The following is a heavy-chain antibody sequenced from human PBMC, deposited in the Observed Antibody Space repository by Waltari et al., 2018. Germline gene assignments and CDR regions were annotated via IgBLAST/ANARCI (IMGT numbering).Heavy chain of an antibody. CDR2: ISSSSHLK. Sequence: EAQLVESGGASAHPGGSRRRSCSPSGFTFDNYPLSWVRQAPGKGLDWISYISSSSHLKHYADSVKGRFIIARDNGKNSLYLQMNGLRVDDTAVYYCARNPQYGDYARLDIWGQGTMVTVSS. D-gene: IGHD4-17*01. V-gene: IGHV3-48*04. CDR1: GFTFDNYP. J-gene: IGHJ6*02. CDR3: ARNPQYGDYARLDI.